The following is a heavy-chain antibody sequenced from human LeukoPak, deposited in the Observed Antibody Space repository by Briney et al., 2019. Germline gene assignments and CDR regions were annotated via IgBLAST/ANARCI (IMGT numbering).Heavy chain of an antibody. Sequence: GRSLRLSCAASGFTFSSYAMRWVRQAPGKGLEWVAVISYDGSNKYYADSVKGRFTISRDNSKNTLYLQMNSLRAEDTAVYYCARDPNDYGDPIFDYWGQGTLVTVSS. CDR1: GFTFSSYA. CDR2: ISYDGSNK. D-gene: IGHD4-17*01. V-gene: IGHV3-30-3*01. J-gene: IGHJ4*02. CDR3: ARDPNDYGDPIFDY.